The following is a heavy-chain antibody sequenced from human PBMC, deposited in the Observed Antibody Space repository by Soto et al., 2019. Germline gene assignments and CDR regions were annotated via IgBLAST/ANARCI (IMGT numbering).Heavy chain of an antibody. CDR2: ISSSSSYT. CDR3: AREFVEVVVAATYYYGMDV. V-gene: IGHV3-11*06. J-gene: IGHJ6*02. Sequence: PGGSLRLSCAASGFTFSDYYMSWIRQAPGKGLEWVSYISSSSSYTNYADSVKGRFTISRDNAKNSLYLQMNSLRAEDTAVYYCAREFVEVVVAATYYYGMDVWGQGTTVTVSS. D-gene: IGHD2-15*01. CDR1: GFTFSDYY.